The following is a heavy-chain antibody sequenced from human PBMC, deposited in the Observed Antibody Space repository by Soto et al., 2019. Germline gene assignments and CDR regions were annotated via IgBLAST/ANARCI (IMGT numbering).Heavy chain of an antibody. D-gene: IGHD3-10*01. J-gene: IGHJ4*02. CDR1: GFTLSDHY. CDR2: TRNKANSYTT. CDR3: VRTSHYGSGSWNFDS. Sequence: EVQLVESGGGLVQPGRSLRLSCAGSGFTLSDHYMDWVRQAPGKGLEWVGRTRNKANSYTTEYAASVKGRFTVSSDASLNSVYLQMNSLKPEDKAVYYCVRTSHYGSGSWNFDSWGQGTLVTVSS. V-gene: IGHV3-72*01.